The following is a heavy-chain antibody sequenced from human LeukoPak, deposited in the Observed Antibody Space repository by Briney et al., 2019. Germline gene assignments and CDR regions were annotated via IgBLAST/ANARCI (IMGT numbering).Heavy chain of an antibody. CDR2: IKQDGSER. CDR3: ARDGGHSTDFDY. J-gene: IGHJ4*02. CDR1: GFMFSRHW. Sequence: GGSLRLSCAPSGFMFSRHWMSWVRQAPGKVPEWVANIKQDGSERYYVGSVRGRFTISRDNAKNLLYLQMNSLRAEDTAVYYCARDGGHSTDFDYWGQGTLVTVSS. D-gene: IGHD2/OR15-2a*01. V-gene: IGHV3-7*01.